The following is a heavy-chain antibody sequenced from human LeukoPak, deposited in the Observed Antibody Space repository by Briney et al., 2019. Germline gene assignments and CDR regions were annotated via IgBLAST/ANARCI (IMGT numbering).Heavy chain of an antibody. V-gene: IGHV1-8*03. CDR1: GYTFTSYD. CDR2: MDPNSGNT. J-gene: IGHJ4*02. Sequence: ASVKVSCKASGYTFTSYDINWVRQATGQGLEWMGWMDPNSGNTGYAQKFQGRVTITRNTSISTAYMELSSLRSEDTAVYYCARVAAAGTGIYYFDYWGQGTLVTVSS. CDR3: ARVAAAGTGIYYFDY. D-gene: IGHD6-13*01.